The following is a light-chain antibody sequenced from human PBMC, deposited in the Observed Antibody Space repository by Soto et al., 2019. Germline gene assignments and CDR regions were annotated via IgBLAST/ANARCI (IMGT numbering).Light chain of an antibody. Sequence: EIVMTQSPATLSVSPGERATLSCRASQSVSSNLAWYQQKPGQAPRLLIYGASSRATGIPDRVSGSGSGTDFTLTISRLEPDDSAVYYCQQYGSSPRTFGPGPRWIS. CDR3: QQYGSSPRT. CDR1: QSVSSN. J-gene: IGKJ1*01. CDR2: GAS. V-gene: IGKV3-20*01.